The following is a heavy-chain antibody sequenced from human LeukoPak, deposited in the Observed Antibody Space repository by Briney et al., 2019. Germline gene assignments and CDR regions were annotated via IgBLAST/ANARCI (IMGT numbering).Heavy chain of an antibody. CDR2: ITTSSTYI. CDR1: GFTFSSYT. CDR3: ARGEGYYASGSYYIDY. Sequence: GGSLRLSCEASGFTFSSYTMNWVRQAPGKGLEWVSSITTSSTYIYYADSVRGRFTISRDNAKNSLYLRMSSLRVEDTAVYYCARGEGYYASGSYYIDYWGQGTLVTVSS. D-gene: IGHD3-10*01. V-gene: IGHV3-21*01. J-gene: IGHJ4*02.